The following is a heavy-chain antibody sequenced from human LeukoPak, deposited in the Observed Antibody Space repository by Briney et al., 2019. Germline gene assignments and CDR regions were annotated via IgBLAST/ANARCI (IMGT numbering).Heavy chain of an antibody. CDR3: AKEIAAAANWFDP. Sequence: GGSLRLSRAASGFTFSSYGMQWVRQAPGKGLEWVAVIWYDGSNKYYADSVKGRFTISRDNSKNTLYLQMNSLRAEDTAVYYCAKEIAAAANWFDPWGQGTLVTVSS. J-gene: IGHJ5*02. CDR2: IWYDGSNK. CDR1: GFTFSSYG. V-gene: IGHV3-33*06. D-gene: IGHD6-13*01.